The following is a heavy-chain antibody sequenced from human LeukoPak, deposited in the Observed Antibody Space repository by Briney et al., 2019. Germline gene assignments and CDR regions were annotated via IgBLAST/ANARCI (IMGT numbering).Heavy chain of an antibody. Sequence: GASVKVSCKASGYTFTSYGISGVRQAPGQGLEWMGWISAYNGNTNYAQKLQGRVTMTTDTSTSTAYMELRSLRSDDTAVYYCARVWGLLIFAFEYDISIDAFDIWGQGTMVTVSS. CDR2: ISAYNGNT. CDR3: ARVWGLLIFAFEYDISIDAFDI. CDR1: GYTFTSYG. D-gene: IGHD3-9*01. V-gene: IGHV1-18*01. J-gene: IGHJ3*02.